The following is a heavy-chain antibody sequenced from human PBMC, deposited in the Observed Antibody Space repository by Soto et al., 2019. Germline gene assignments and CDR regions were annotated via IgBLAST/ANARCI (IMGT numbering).Heavy chain of an antibody. Sequence: EVQLVESGGGLAQPGESLRLSCVASEFTFSSYSFNWVRQVPGKGLEWVSYISRSAFPKYTDSVKGRFTISRDNAKNSVYLEMNSLRAEDTAVYYCARVATSGYYTSDSWGQGPLLIVSS. CDR1: EFTFSSYS. V-gene: IGHV3-48*01. CDR3: ARVATSGYYTSDS. J-gene: IGHJ4*02. CDR2: ISRSAFP. D-gene: IGHD3-22*01.